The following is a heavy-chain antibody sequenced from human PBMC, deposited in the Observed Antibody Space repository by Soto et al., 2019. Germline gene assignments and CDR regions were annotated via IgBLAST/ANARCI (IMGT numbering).Heavy chain of an antibody. J-gene: IGHJ6*02. Sequence: GGSMRRSCAAAGFTYSSFGMHWVRQAPGKGLDWVVVISYDGSEKYYSDSVKGRFTISRDNSKNTLYLQMNSLRVEDTAVYYCVGGYYYYYYAMDVWRQGSTVTVSS. CDR1: GFTYSSFG. CDR2: ISYDGSEK. CDR3: VGGYYYYYYAMDV. V-gene: IGHV3-30*03.